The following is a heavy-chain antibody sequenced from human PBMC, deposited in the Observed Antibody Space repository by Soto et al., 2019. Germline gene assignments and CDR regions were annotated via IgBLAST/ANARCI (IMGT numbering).Heavy chain of an antibody. CDR3: ARADPPKSRWLIPYYYYGMDV. D-gene: IGHD6-19*01. CDR1: GYTFTSYA. CDR2: INAGNGNT. J-gene: IGHJ6*02. Sequence: QVQLVQSGAEVKKPGASVKVSCKASGYTFTSYAIHCVRQAPGQRLEWMGWINAGNGNTKYPQKFQGRVTITRDTSARTAYMELSSLRSEDTAVYYCARADPPKSRWLIPYYYYGMDVWGQGTTVTVSS. V-gene: IGHV1-3*01.